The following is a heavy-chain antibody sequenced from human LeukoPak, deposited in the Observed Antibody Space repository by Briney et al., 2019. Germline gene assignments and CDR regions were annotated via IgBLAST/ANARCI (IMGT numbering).Heavy chain of an antibody. CDR3: SRFYSSGWASGAFDI. CDR2: IRNKANGGTT. Sequence: GGSLRLSCTTSGFTFRDYAVSWVRQAPGKGLEWIGFIRNKANGGTTECAASVKGRFTISRDDSKTIAHLQMSSLKTEDTAVSYCSRFYSSGWASGAFDIWGQGTMVTVSS. V-gene: IGHV3-49*04. J-gene: IGHJ3*02. D-gene: IGHD3-22*01. CDR1: GFTFRDYA.